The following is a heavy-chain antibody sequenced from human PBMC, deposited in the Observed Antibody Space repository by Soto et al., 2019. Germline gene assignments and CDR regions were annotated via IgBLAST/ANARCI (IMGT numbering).Heavy chain of an antibody. Sequence: GGSLRLSCEGSGFTFNPYNMNWVRQAPGKGLEWVASISTSSSYIYYAASVEGRFTVSRDNAKNSLYLQMSDLRDEDTAVYYCERGLERAKSKNSFDPWGQGTQVTVSS. V-gene: IGHV3-21*01. D-gene: IGHD1-1*01. J-gene: IGHJ5*02. CDR1: GFTFNPYN. CDR2: ISTSSSYI. CDR3: ERGLERAKSKNSFDP.